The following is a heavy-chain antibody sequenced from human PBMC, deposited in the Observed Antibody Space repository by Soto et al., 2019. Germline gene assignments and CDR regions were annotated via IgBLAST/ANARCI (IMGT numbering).Heavy chain of an antibody. J-gene: IGHJ4*02. D-gene: IGHD3-10*01. Sequence: PXESLRLSCAGSGFTFRWFGMNWVRQAPGKGLEWVARISNDGSNEYYVDSVKGRFTISRDNSKNTLYLQMDSLRAEDTAVYYCAKGEVRGIIPSYFDYWGLGTLVTVSS. V-gene: IGHV3-30*18. CDR2: ISNDGSNE. CDR1: GFTFRWFG. CDR3: AKGEVRGIIPSYFDY.